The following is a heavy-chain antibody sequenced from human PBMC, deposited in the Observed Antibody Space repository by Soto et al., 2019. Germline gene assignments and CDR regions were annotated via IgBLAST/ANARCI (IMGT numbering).Heavy chain of an antibody. CDR1: VFTFSSYA. CDR2: ISYDGSNK. J-gene: IGHJ6*02. Sequence: GGSLRLSCAASVFTFSSYAMHWVRQAPGKGLEWVAVISYDGSNKYYADSVKGRFTISRDNSKNTLYLQMNSLRAEDTAVYYCARGEYHNYYYYGMDVWGQGTTVTVSS. CDR3: ARGEYHNYYYYGMDV. V-gene: IGHV3-30-3*01.